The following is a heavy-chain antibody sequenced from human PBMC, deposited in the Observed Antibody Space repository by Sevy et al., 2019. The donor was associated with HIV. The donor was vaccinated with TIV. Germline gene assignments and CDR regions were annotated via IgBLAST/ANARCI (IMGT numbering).Heavy chain of an antibody. D-gene: IGHD2-8*01. CDR3: AKSLEYCTNCVCGYSDY. V-gene: IGHV3-23*01. CDR2: ISGSGGST. J-gene: IGHJ4*02. CDR1: GFTFSNYA. Sequence: GGSLRLSCAASGFTFSNYAMTWVRQAPGKGLEWVSGISGSGGSTNYADSVKGRFTISRDNSKNTLYLQMNSLRAEDTAVYYCAKSLEYCTNCVCGYSDYWGQGTLVTVSS.